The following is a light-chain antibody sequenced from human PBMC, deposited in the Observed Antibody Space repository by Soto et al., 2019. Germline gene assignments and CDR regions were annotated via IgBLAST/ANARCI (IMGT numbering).Light chain of an antibody. CDR3: QHYNSYSEA. CDR2: KAS. Sequence: DIQMTQSTSTLSASVGDRVTITCRASRSASDWLAWYHQKPGKAPKLLIYKASTLKSGVPSRFSGSGSGTEFTLTISSLQPDDFATYYCQHYNSYSEAFGQGTKVDIK. CDR1: RSASDW. J-gene: IGKJ1*01. V-gene: IGKV1-5*03.